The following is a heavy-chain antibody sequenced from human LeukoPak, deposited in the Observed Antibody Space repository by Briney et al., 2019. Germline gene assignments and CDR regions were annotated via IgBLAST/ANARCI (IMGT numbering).Heavy chain of an antibody. CDR1: GFTFSSYA. D-gene: IGHD1-26*01. V-gene: IGHV3-23*01. J-gene: IGHJ4*02. CDR2: ISGSGGST. CDR3: AKEYSGRTSGYFDY. Sequence: GGSLRLSCAASGFTFSSYAMSWVRQAPGKGLEWVPAISGSGGSTYYADSVKGRFTISRDNSKNTVYLQMNSLRAEDTAVYYCAKEYSGRTSGYFDYWGQGTLVTVSS.